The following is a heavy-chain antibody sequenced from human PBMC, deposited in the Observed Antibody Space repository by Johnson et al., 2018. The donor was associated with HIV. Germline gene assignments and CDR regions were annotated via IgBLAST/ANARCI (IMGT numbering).Heavy chain of an antibody. CDR3: AKFEPDAFDI. V-gene: IGHV3-30*18. D-gene: IGHD1-14*01. CDR1: GFTFSTYG. J-gene: IGHJ3*02. CDR2: ISYDGSNK. Sequence: QVQLVESGGGVVQPGRSLRLSCAASGFTFSTYGMHWVRQAPGKGLEWVAVISYDGSNKYYADSVKGRFTISRDNSKNTLYLQMNSLRAEDTAVYYCAKFEPDAFDIWGQWTMVTVSS.